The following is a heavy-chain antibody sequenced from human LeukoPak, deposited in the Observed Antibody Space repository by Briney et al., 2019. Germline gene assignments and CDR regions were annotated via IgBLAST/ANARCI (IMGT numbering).Heavy chain of an antibody. CDR3: ARDTEGLNYYDSSGYYGY. CDR2: ISSSSSYI. Sequence: GGSLRLSCAASGFTFSSYSMNWVRQAPGKGLEWVSSISSSSSYIYYADSVKGRFTISRDNAKNSLYLQMNSLRAEDTAVYYCARDTEGLNYYDSSGYYGYWGQGTLVTVSS. CDR1: GFTFSSYS. V-gene: IGHV3-21*01. D-gene: IGHD3-22*01. J-gene: IGHJ4*02.